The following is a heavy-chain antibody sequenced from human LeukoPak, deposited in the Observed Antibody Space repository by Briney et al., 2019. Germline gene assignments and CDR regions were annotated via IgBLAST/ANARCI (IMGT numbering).Heavy chain of an antibody. CDR2: ISDDGSIE. CDR1: GFTFSSYA. J-gene: IGHJ4*02. V-gene: IGHV3-30-3*01. CDR3: ARGLPTTVGPRYFDF. Sequence: PGGSLRLSCAASGFTFSSYAMHWVRQAPGKGLEWVAVISDDGSIEHYADSVKGRFTISRDSSKNMLFLQLNSLRAEDPAVYYCARGLPTTVGPRYFDFWGQGTLVTVSS. D-gene: IGHD1-1*01.